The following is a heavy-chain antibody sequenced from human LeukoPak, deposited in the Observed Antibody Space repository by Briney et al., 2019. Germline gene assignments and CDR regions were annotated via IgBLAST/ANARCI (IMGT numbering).Heavy chain of an antibody. CDR2: ISYDGSNK. J-gene: IGHJ4*02. D-gene: IGHD3-3*01. CDR3: AKDARITIFGVVTHFDY. Sequence: SGGSLRLSCAASGLTFSSYAMHWVRQAPGKGLEWVAVISYDGSNKYYADSVKGRFTISRDNSKNTLYLQMNSLRAEDTAVYYCAKDARITIFGVVTHFDYWGQGTLVTVSS. CDR1: GLTFSSYA. V-gene: IGHV3-30-3*01.